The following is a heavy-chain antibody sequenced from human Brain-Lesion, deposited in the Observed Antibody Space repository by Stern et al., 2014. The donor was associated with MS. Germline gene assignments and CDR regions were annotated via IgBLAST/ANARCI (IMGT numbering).Heavy chain of an antibody. CDR2: VDPEDGET. D-gene: IGHD1-26*01. CDR3: ATLSPGAGGNYYRHFDY. CDR1: GYTLTDLS. Sequence: VQLVQSGAEVKKPGASVKVSCKASGYTLTDLSMPWVRQAPRKGLEWMGCVDPEDGETIYAQKFQGRVTMTEDTSTDTAYMELSSLRSEDTAVYYCATLSPGAGGNYYRHFDYWGQGTLVTVSS. V-gene: IGHV1-24*01. J-gene: IGHJ4*02.